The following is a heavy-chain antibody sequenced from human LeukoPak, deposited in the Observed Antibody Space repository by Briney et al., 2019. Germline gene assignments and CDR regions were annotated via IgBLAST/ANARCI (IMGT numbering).Heavy chain of an antibody. CDR1: GFSFSNAW. V-gene: IGHV3-15*01. CDR3: TTASYGYRGILWGVDY. Sequence: PGGSLRLSCAASGFSFSNAWMSWVRQAPGKGLEWVGRIKSKTDGGTRDYAAPVKGRFTISRDDSKNTLYLQMNSLKTEDTAVYYCTTASYGYRGILWGVDYWGQGTLVTVSS. CDR2: IKSKTDGGTR. D-gene: IGHD5-18*01. J-gene: IGHJ4*02.